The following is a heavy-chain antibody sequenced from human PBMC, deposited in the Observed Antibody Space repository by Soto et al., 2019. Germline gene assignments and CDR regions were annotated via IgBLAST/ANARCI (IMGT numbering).Heavy chain of an antibody. V-gene: IGHV3-43*01. D-gene: IGHD3-9*01. J-gene: IGHJ4*02. CDR3: AKDSYDILTGQMRYFVS. Sequence: PGGSLRLSCAASGFTFNAYTMHWVRQAPGKGLEWVSLISWDGGITYYGDSVKGRFTVSRDNSDNSLYLQMTSLRSDDTAFYYCAKDSYDILTGQMRYFVSWGQGTLVTVSS. CDR2: ISWDGGIT. CDR1: GFTFNAYT.